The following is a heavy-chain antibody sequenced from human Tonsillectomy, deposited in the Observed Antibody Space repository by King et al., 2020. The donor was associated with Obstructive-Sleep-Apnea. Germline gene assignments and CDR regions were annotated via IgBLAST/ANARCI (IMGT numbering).Heavy chain of an antibody. CDR1: GYTFSDYY. D-gene: IGHD1-7*01. J-gene: IGHJ4*02. Sequence: VQLVESGAEVKKPGASVKVSCMASGYTFSDYYMHWVRQAPGQGLEWMGWINPNSGGTNFSQKFQGRVTMTRDTSISTAYMELTRLRSDDTAVYYCARDGELLGSAPPSFFDYWGQGTLVTVSS. CDR2: INPNSGGT. CDR3: ARDGELLGSAPPSFFDY. V-gene: IGHV1-2*02.